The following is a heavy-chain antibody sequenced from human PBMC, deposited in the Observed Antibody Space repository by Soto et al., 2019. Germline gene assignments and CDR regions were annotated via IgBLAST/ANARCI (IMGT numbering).Heavy chain of an antibody. J-gene: IGHJ5*02. V-gene: IGHV4-59*02. D-gene: IGHD4-17*01. CDR1: GASVSSHS. Sequence: PSETLSPTCSLTGASVSSHSWSWIRQSPGKGLEWIGYIHYSGGTNYTPSLRSRVTISVETSKNQLSLNLTSLTAADTAVHSCERGGPSVSAVTNWSDPWGMGTRV. CDR2: IHYSGGT. CDR3: ERGGPSVSAVTNWSDP.